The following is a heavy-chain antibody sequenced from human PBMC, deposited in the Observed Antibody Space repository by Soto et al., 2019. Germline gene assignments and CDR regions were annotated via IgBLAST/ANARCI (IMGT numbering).Heavy chain of an antibody. CDR1: GGSISSSSYY. CDR2: IYYSGST. CDR3: EAHTMEAASPIFF. D-gene: IGHD6-13*01. J-gene: IGHJ4*02. Sequence: PSDTLSLTCTVSGGSISSSSYYWGWIRQPPGKGLEWIGSIYYSGSTYYSPSLTSRVTISVDTSKNQFSLKLSSVTAADTAVYYREAHTMEAASPIFFWGQGTLATVSS. V-gene: IGHV4-39*01.